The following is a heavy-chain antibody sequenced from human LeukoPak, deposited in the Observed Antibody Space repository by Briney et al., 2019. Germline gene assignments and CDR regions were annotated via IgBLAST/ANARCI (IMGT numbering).Heavy chain of an antibody. CDR1: GYTFTSYA. CDR2: INTNTGNP. J-gene: IGHJ6*02. Sequence: ASVKVSCKASGYTFTSYAMNWVRQAPGQGLEWMGWINTNTGNPTYAQGFTGRFVFSLDTSVSTAYLQISSLKAEDTAVYYCARGGAPPPYYYYYYGMDVWGQGTTVTVSS. CDR3: ARGGAPPPYYYYYYGMDV. V-gene: IGHV7-4-1*02. D-gene: IGHD1-26*01.